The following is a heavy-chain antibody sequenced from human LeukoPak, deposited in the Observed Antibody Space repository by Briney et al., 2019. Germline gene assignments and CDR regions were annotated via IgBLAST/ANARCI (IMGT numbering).Heavy chain of an antibody. CDR1: GFTFSSYW. CDR2: IKQDGSEK. CDR3: AREVVPAAISTFRGYYYMDV. D-gene: IGHD2-2*02. J-gene: IGHJ6*03. V-gene: IGHV3-7*01. Sequence: GGSLRLSCAASGFTFSSYWMSWVRQAPGKGLEWVANIKQDGSEKYYVDSVKGRFTISRDNAKNSLYLQMNSLRAEDTAVYYCAREVVPAAISTFRGYYYMDVWGKGTTVTVSS.